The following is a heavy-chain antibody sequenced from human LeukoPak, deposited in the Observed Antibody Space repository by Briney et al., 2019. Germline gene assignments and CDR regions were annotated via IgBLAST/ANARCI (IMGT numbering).Heavy chain of an antibody. J-gene: IGHJ4*02. CDR3: ARVPGYSYGYVDY. CDR2: IYHSGST. D-gene: IGHD5-18*01. CDR1: GYSISSGYY. V-gene: IGHV4-38-2*02. Sequence: SETLSLTCTVSGYSISSGYYWGWIQQPPGKGLEWIGSIYHSGSTYYNPSLKSRVTISVDTSKNQFSLKLSSVTAADTAVYYCARVPGYSYGYVDYWGQGTLVTVSS.